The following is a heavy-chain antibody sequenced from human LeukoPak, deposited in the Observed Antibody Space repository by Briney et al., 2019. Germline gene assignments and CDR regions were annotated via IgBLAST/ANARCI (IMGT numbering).Heavy chain of an antibody. Sequence: PGGSLRLSCAASGFTFSSYSMNWVRQAPGKGLEWVSSISSSSSYIYYADSVKGRFTISRDNAKNSLYLQMNSLRAEDTAVYYCARGHYGDRSEPFPDYWGQGTLVTVSS. J-gene: IGHJ4*02. D-gene: IGHD4-17*01. V-gene: IGHV3-21*01. CDR3: ARGHYGDRSEPFPDY. CDR2: ISSSSSYI. CDR1: GFTFSSYS.